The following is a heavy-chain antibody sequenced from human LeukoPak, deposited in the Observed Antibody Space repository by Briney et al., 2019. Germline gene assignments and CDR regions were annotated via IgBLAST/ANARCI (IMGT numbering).Heavy chain of an antibody. CDR3: VSFYETY. CDR1: GNYW. V-gene: IGHV3-74*01. J-gene: IGHJ4*02. D-gene: IGHD5/OR15-5a*01. Sequence: GSLRLSCVASGNYWMHWVRQAPGKGLVWVSHINSAGSWTSYADSVKGRFTISKDNAKNTVYLQMNSLRAEDTAVYYCVSFYETYWGRGTLVTVSS. CDR2: INSAGSWT.